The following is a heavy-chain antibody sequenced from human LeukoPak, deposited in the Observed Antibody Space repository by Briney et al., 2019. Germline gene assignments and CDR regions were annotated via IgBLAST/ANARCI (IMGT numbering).Heavy chain of an antibody. V-gene: IGHV3-7*05. CDR1: GLTFSSTW. CDR3: ARDTRGIFDY. D-gene: IGHD3-10*01. CDR2: IKQDGSEK. J-gene: IGHJ4*02. Sequence: GGSLRLSCAASGLTFSSTWMSWVRQAPGKGLEWVANIKQDGSEKNYVDSVKGRFTISRDNAKNSLYLQMNSLRAEDTAEYYCARDTRGIFDYWGQGTLVTVSS.